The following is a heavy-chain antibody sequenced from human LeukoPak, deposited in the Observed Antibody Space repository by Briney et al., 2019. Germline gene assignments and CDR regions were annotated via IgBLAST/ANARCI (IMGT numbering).Heavy chain of an antibody. Sequence: GGSLRLSCAASGFTFSNCGMHWVRQAPGKGLEWVAFIKNDGTNKFIQEDGSNKDLQSVKGRITISRDNSKNTLYLQMNSLRAEDTAVYYCARPNSEYSSSRDAFDIWGQGTMVTVSS. J-gene: IGHJ3*02. CDR3: ARPNSEYSSSRDAFDI. CDR2: IKNDGTNK. V-gene: IGHV3-30*02. CDR1: GFTFSNCG. D-gene: IGHD6-6*01.